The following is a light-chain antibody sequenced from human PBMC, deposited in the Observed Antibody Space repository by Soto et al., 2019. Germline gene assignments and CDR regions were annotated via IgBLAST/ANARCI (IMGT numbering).Light chain of an antibody. CDR2: WAS. Sequence: DIVMTQSPDSLAVSLGERATINCKSSQSVLYSSNNKNYLAWYQQKPEQPPKLLIYWASTRASGVPDRFSGSGSGTDFTLTISSLQAEDVAVYYCQQYYSSPPTFGGGTKVEIK. CDR3: QQYYSSPPT. CDR1: QSVLYSSNNKNY. V-gene: IGKV4-1*01. J-gene: IGKJ4*01.